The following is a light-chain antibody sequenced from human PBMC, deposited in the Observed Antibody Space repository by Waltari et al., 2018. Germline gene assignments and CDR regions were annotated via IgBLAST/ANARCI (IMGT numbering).Light chain of an antibody. V-gene: IGKV3-15*01. CDR3: QQYGNWPLYT. J-gene: IGKJ2*01. CDR2: DAS. CDR1: QSLGRN. Sequence: EIVVTQSPVTLSASPGERATLSCRASQSLGRNLAWYQQRPGQAPSLLIYDASTRATGVPARFSGSWSQTEFTLTISSLQSEDFAVYYCQQYGNWPLYTFGQGTKLEIK.